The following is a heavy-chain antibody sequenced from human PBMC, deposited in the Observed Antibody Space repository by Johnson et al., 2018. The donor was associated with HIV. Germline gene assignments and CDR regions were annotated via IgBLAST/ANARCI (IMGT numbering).Heavy chain of an antibody. CDR1: GFTFSSYG. D-gene: IGHD1-26*01. V-gene: IGHV3-30*18. CDR2: ISYDGSNK. CDR3: AKFVGAGSYDAFDI. J-gene: IGHJ3*02. Sequence: QVQLVEFGGGVVQPGRSLRLSCAASGFTFSSYGMHWVRQAPGKGLEWVAVISYDGSNKYYADSVKGRFTISRDNSKNTLYLQMNSLRAEDTAVYYCAKFVGAGSYDAFDIWGQGTMVTVSS.